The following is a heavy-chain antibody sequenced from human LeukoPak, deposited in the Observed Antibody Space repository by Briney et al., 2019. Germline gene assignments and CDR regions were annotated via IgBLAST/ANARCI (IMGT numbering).Heavy chain of an antibody. CDR1: GGSISSYY. CDR2: IYYSGST. Sequence: PSETLSLTCTVSGGSISSYYWSWIRQPPGKGLEWIGYIYYSGSTNYNPSLKSRITISVDTSKNQFSLKLTSVTAPDTAVYYCARGGSYFDSWGQGTLVTVSS. V-gene: IGHV4-59*01. CDR3: ARGGSYFDS. J-gene: IGHJ4*02. D-gene: IGHD3-16*01.